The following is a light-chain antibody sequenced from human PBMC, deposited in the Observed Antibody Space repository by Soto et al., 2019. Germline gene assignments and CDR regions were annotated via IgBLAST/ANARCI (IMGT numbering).Light chain of an antibody. Sequence: EIVLTQSPATLSLSPGERATLSCRASQSVSSYLAWYQQKPGQAPRLLIYDASNRATGIPARFSGSGSGTDFTLTIISLEPEDLAAYYCQQRSSWPPYTFGQGTKLEIK. CDR1: QSVSSY. CDR3: QQRSSWPPYT. V-gene: IGKV3-11*01. J-gene: IGKJ2*01. CDR2: DAS.